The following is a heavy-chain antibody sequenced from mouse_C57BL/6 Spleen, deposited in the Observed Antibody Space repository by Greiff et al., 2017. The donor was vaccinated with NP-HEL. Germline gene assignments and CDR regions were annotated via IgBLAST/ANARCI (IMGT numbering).Heavy chain of an antibody. CDR2: ISDGGSYT. J-gene: IGHJ1*03. V-gene: IGHV5-4*01. Sequence: EVHLVESGGGLVKPGGSLKLSCAASGFTFSSYAMSWVRQTPEKRLEWVATISDGGSYTYYPDNVKGRFTISRDNAKNNLYLQMSHLKSEDTAMYYCARDRDYCGSSYRYFDVWGTGTTVTVSS. CDR1: GFTFSSYA. CDR3: ARDRDYCGSSYRYFDV. D-gene: IGHD1-1*01.